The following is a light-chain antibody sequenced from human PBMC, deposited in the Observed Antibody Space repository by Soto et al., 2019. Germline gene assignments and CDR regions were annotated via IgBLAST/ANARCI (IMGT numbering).Light chain of an antibody. Sequence: DIQMTQSPSSLSASVGDRVTITCQASQDIRKYLSWYQQKPGRAPKLLIYGASNLETGVPSRFSGSGYGTDFTFTISSLQPEGIATYYCQHYDHLPPFTFGPGTKVAIK. CDR3: QHYDHLPPFT. J-gene: IGKJ3*01. CDR2: GAS. CDR1: QDIRKY. V-gene: IGKV1-33*01.